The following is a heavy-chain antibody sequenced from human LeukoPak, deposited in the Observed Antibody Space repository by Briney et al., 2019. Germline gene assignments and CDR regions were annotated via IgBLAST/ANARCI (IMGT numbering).Heavy chain of an antibody. D-gene: IGHD1-26*01. CDR2: ISGGGGST. J-gene: IGHJ4*02. Sequence: GGSLRLSWSALGLTLVSYAVTWVRQAPGEGLEWGSSISGGGGSTYYGDSVKGRFTISRDNSENKSQLLMNSLRTADAPVYYCTTEVISLRVSWASSAFHYWGQGTLVTVSS. V-gene: IGHV3-23*01. CDR3: TTEVISLRVSWASSAFHY. CDR1: GLTLVSYA.